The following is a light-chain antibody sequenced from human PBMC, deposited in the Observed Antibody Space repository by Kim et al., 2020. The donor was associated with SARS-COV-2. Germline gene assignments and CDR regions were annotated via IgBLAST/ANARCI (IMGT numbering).Light chain of an antibody. V-gene: IGKV1-5*01. J-gene: IGKJ4*01. CDR2: DAS. CDR1: QSISSW. Sequence: DIQMTQSPSTLSASVGDRVTITCRASQSISSWLAWYQRKPGEAPNLLIYDASTLESGVPSRFSGSGSGTEFTLTISSLQPDDFATYFCQQYNSYPLTFGGGTKLEIK. CDR3: QQYNSYPLT.